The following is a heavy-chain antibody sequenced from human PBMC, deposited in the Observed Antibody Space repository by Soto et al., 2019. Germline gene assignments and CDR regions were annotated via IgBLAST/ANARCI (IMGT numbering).Heavy chain of an antibody. D-gene: IGHD1-1*01. J-gene: IGHJ5*01. CDR1: GGSVRAPDW. CDR3: ARMRQGCSANNCYFDP. V-gene: IGHV4-4*01. CDR2: VHISGHS. Sequence: PSETLSLTCTLSGGSVRAPDWWNWVRQSPDKGLEWIAEVHISGHSNYNPSLRSRVSVSIDSSKNQFYLNLNSVTAADTAIYCCARMRQGCSANNCYFDPWGQGTRVTVSS.